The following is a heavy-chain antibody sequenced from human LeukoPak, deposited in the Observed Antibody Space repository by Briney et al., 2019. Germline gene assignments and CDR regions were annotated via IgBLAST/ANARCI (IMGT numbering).Heavy chain of an antibody. D-gene: IGHD3-3*02. Sequence: SETLSLTCAVYGGSFSGYYWSWLRQPPGKGLVWIGEINHRRSTNYNPSLKSRVTMSVDTSKNQFSLNLSSVTAADTAVYYCARGQFWSGYSIWGQGTLVTVSS. V-gene: IGHV4-34*01. CDR1: GGSFSGYY. J-gene: IGHJ4*02. CDR2: INHRRST. CDR3: ARGQFWSGYSI.